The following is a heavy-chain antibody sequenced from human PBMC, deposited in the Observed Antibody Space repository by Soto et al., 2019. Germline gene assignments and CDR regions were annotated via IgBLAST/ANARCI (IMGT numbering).Heavy chain of an antibody. Sequence: PSETLSLTCTVSGGSISSSSYYWGWIRQPPGKGLEWIGSIYYSGSTYYNPSLKSRVTISLYTSKNQFSLKLSSVTAADTAVYYCASRTTGSTFPFDYWGQGALVTVST. CDR3: ASRTTGSTFPFDY. V-gene: IGHV4-39*01. CDR1: GGSISSSSYY. CDR2: IYYSGST. J-gene: IGHJ4*02. D-gene: IGHD1-1*01.